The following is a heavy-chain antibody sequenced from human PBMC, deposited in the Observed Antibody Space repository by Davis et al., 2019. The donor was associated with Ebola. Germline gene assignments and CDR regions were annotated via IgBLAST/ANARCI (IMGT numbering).Heavy chain of an antibody. CDR2: ISYDGSNK. Sequence: GESLKISCAASGFTFSSYAMHWARQAPGKGLEWVAVISYDGSNKYYADSVKGRFTISRDNSKNTLYLQMNSLRAEDTAVYYCAKTVEYSRANYYYYGMDVWGQGTTVTVSS. J-gene: IGHJ6*02. CDR1: GFTFSSYA. V-gene: IGHV3-30-3*02. D-gene: IGHD6-6*01. CDR3: AKTVEYSRANYYYYGMDV.